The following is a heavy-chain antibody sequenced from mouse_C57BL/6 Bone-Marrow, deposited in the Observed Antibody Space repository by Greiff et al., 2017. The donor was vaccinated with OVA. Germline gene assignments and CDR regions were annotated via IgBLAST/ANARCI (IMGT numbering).Heavy chain of an antibody. CDR2: INPSTGGT. CDR3: ARRVYYFDY. Sequence: EVQLQQSGPELVKPGASVKISCKASGYSFTGYYMNWVKQSPEKSLEWIGEINPSTGGTTYNQKFKAKATLTVDKSSSTAYMQLKSLTSEDSAVYYCARRVYYFDYWVQGTTLTVSS. CDR1: GYSFTGYY. J-gene: IGHJ2*01. V-gene: IGHV1-42*01.